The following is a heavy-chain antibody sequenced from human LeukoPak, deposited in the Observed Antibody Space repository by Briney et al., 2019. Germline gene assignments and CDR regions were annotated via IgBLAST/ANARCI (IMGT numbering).Heavy chain of an antibody. D-gene: IGHD3-10*01. Sequence: ASVKVSCKASGYTFTSYDINWVRQATGQGLEWMGWMNPNSGNTGYAQKFQGRGTMTRNTSISTDYMELSSLRSEDTAVYYCARAGSGSYPEDYWGQGTLVTVSS. CDR2: MNPNSGNT. V-gene: IGHV1-8*01. CDR1: GYTFTSYD. J-gene: IGHJ4*02. CDR3: ARAGSGSYPEDY.